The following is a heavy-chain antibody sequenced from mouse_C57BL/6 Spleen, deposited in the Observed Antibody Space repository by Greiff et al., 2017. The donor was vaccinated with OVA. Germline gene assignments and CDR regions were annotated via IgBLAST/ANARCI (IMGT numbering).Heavy chain of an antibody. V-gene: IGHV5-4*03. CDR2: ISDGGSYT. D-gene: IGHD2-5*01. Sequence: EVKLMESGGGLVKPGGSLKLSCAASGFTFSSYAMSWVRQTPEKRLEWVATISDGGSYTYYPDNVKGRFTISRDNAKNNLYLQMSHLKSEDTAMYYCARAKGYSNYDYYAMDYWGQGTSVTVSS. CDR3: ARAKGYSNYDYYAMDY. CDR1: GFTFSSYA. J-gene: IGHJ4*01.